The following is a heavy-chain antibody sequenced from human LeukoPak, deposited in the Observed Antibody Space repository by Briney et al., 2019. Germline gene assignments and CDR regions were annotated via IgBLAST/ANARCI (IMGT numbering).Heavy chain of an antibody. CDR1: GYTFTTYG. J-gene: IGHJ4*02. V-gene: IGHV1-18*01. CDR3: ARAGATMTSHFDY. D-gene: IGHD1-26*01. CDR2: ISASNGNT. Sequence: ASVKVSCKASGYTFTTYGISWVRQAPGQGLEWMGWISASNGNTNYGQKVQGRVTMTTDTSTSTAYMDLRSLRSDDTAVYYCARAGATMTSHFDYWGQGTLVTVSS.